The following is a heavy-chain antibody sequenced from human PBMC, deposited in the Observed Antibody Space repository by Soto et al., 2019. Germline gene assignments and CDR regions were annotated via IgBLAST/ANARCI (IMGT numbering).Heavy chain of an antibody. CDR1: GFTFSSYG. CDR2: ISYDGSNK. J-gene: IGHJ5*02. Sequence: QVQLVESGGGVVQPGRSLRLSCAASGFTFSSYGMHWVRQAPGKGLEWVAVISYDGSNKYYADSVKGRFTISRDNSKNTLYLQMNSLRAEDTAVYYCAKEIIRVAAIWFDPWGQGTLVTVSS. D-gene: IGHD1-26*01. V-gene: IGHV3-30*18. CDR3: AKEIIRVAAIWFDP.